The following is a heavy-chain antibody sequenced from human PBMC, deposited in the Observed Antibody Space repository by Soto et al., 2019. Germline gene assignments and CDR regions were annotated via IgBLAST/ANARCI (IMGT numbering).Heavy chain of an antibody. V-gene: IGHV3-30*18. CDR3: AKGYHNFDS. J-gene: IGHJ4*02. CDR1: GFTFRSYG. CDR2: ISYDGSNK. Sequence: GGYLRLSCAASGFTFRSYGMHWVRQAPGKGLEWVAVISYDGSNKYYADSVKGRFTISRDNSKKTLYLQMNSLTFEDTAVYYCAKGYHNFDSWRLGTLATVSS. D-gene: IGHD2-2*01.